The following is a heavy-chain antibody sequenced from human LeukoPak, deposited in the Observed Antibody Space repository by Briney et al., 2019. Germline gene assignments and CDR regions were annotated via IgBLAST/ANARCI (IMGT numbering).Heavy chain of an antibody. V-gene: IGHV3-30-3*01. CDR2: ISYDGSNK. J-gene: IGHJ6*02. CDR1: GFTFSSYA. CDR3: ARDFYQGKAYGMDV. D-gene: IGHD2-2*01. Sequence: PGGSLRLSCAASGFTFSSYAMSWVRQAPGKGLEWVAVISYDGSNKYYADSVKGRFTISRDNSKNTLYLQMNSLRAEDTAVYYCARDFYQGKAYGMDVWGQGTTVTVSS.